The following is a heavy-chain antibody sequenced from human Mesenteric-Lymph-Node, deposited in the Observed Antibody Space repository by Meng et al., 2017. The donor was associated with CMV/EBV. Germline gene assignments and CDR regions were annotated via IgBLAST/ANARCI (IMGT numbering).Heavy chain of an antibody. CDR2: ISWNSGSI. CDR3: ARADGTIFGVVSYYYYGMDV. D-gene: IGHD3-3*01. J-gene: IGHJ6*02. CDR1: GFTFDDYA. V-gene: IGHV3-9*01. Sequence: GGSLRLSCAASGFTFDDYAMHWVRQAPGKGLEWVSGISWNSGSIGYADSVKGRFTISRDNAKNSLYLQMNSLRAEDTAVYYCARADGTIFGVVSYYYYGMDVWGQGTTVTVSS.